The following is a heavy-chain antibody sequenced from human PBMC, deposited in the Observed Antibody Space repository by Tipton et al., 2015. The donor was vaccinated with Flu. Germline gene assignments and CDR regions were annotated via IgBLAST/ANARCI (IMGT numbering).Heavy chain of an antibody. Sequence: TLSLTCTVSGGSISSGSYYWSWIRQPAGKGLEWIGRIYTSGSTNYNPFLKSRVTISVDTSKNQFSLKLSSVTAADTAVYYCARGVIYYDSSGPITDAFDIWGQGTMVTVSS. V-gene: IGHV4-61*02. CDR3: ARGVIYYDSSGPITDAFDI. J-gene: IGHJ3*02. CDR2: IYTSGST. D-gene: IGHD3-22*01. CDR1: GGSISSGSYY.